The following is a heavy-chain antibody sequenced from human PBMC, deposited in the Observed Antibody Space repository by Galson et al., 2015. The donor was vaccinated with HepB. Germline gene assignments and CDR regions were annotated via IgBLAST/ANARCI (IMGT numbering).Heavy chain of an antibody. CDR1: GFTFSSHF. D-gene: IGHD4-17*01. Sequence: SLRLSCAGSGFTFSSHFMNWVRQAPGKGLEWVAYISATSRNIYYADSVKGRFSISRDNGKNSLYLQMNSLRAEDTAVYYCARVYDGDDAGEDYGMDVWGPGAMVTGSS. CDR3: ARVYDGDDAGEDYGMDV. V-gene: IGHV3-21*01. J-gene: IGHJ6*02. CDR2: ISATSRNI.